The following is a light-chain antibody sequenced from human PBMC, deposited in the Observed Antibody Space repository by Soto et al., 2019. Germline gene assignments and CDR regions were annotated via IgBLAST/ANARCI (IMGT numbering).Light chain of an antibody. CDR3: QQYNDWPYT. V-gene: IGKV3-15*01. Sequence: EIVMTQSPATLSVSPGERATLSCRASQSVSNNLAWYQQKRGQAPRLLIYGASNRATGLPPRFSGSGSGTEFTLTISSLQVEDFAFYYCQQYNDWPYTFGQGTKLEIK. J-gene: IGKJ2*01. CDR2: GAS. CDR1: QSVSNN.